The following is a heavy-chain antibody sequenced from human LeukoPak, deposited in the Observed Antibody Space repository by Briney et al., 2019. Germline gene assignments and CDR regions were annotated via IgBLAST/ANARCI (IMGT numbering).Heavy chain of an antibody. CDR3: ARHSSSPWGHIPRYNWNYIGY. V-gene: IGHV5-51*01. D-gene: IGHD1-20*01. CDR1: GYSFTSYW. Sequence: GESLKISCKGSGYSFTSYWIGWVRQMPGKGLEWMGIIYPGDSDTRYSPSFQGQVTISADKSISTAYLQWSSLKASDTAMYYCARHSSSPWGHIPRYNWNYIGYWGQGTLVTVSS. J-gene: IGHJ4*02. CDR2: IYPGDSDT.